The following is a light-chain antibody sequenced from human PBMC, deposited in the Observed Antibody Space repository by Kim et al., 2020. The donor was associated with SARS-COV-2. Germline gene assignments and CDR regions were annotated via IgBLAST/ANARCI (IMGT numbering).Light chain of an antibody. CDR3: SSRGSSENVL. J-gene: IGLJ2*01. CDR2: GRN. CDR1: SLRRYY. V-gene: IGLV3-19*01. Sequence: SSELTQDPAVSVAVRQTVKITCQGDSLRRYYASWYQQKPGQAPVLVIYGRNNRPSGIPERLSGSTSGNTASLIITGAQAEDEADYYCSSRGSSENVLFGGGTQLTVL.